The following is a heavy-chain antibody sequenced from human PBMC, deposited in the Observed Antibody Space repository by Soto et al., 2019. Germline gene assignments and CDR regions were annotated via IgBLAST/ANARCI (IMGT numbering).Heavy chain of an antibody. Sequence: HPGGSLRLSCAASGFTFSSYAMSWVRQAPGKGLEWVSAISGSGGSTYYADSVKGRFTISRDNSKNTLFLQMNSLRAEDTAVYYCAKARELRYFDWLLPSYYYYGMDVWGQGTTVTVSS. CDR3: AKARELRYFDWLLPSYYYYGMDV. V-gene: IGHV3-23*01. J-gene: IGHJ6*02. CDR2: ISGSGGST. D-gene: IGHD3-9*01. CDR1: GFTFSSYA.